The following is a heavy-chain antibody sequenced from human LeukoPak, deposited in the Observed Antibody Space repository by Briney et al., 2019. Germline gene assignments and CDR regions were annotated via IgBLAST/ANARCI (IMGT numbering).Heavy chain of an antibody. D-gene: IGHD3-10*01. V-gene: IGHV3-48*04. J-gene: IGHJ4*02. CDR3: ARELWFGELLRDIKETPGGAL. CDR1: GFTFSSYT. CDR2: IGTSSTTI. Sequence: GGSLRLSCAASGFTFSSYTMNWVRQPPGKGLEWVSNIGTSSTTIYYADSVKGRFTISRDNAKNSLYLQTNSLRAEDTAVYYCARELWFGELLRDIKETPGGALWGQGTLVTVSS.